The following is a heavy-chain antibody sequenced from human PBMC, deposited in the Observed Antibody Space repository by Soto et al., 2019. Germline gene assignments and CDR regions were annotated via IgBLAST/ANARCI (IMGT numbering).Heavy chain of an antibody. D-gene: IGHD3-22*01. CDR3: MTTHGAYSYDSSY. V-gene: IGHV4-30-4*08. J-gene: IGHJ4*02. Sequence: PSETLSLTCTVSGDSINNDDHFWTWIRQRPGQGLEWIGYIFYSGATYYNPSLKARVTISIDKSRKYFSLDLSSVTAADTAVYYCMTTHGAYSYDSSYWGPGTLVTVSS. CDR2: IFYSGAT. CDR1: GDSINNDDHF.